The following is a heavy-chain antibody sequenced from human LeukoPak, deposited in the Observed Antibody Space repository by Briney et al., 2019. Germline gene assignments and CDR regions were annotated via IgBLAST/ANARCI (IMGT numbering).Heavy chain of an antibody. Sequence: PSETLSLTCTVSGGSISGLYWSWIRQPAGKGLEWVGRIYASGTANYNPSLLSRVIMSADRSKNQFSLELKSVTAADTAVYYCARVSPGYLYYMDIWGQGTTVTVSS. V-gene: IGHV4-4*07. CDR2: IYASGTA. CDR3: ARVSPGYLYYMDI. J-gene: IGHJ6*03. D-gene: IGHD3-9*01. CDR1: GGSISGLY.